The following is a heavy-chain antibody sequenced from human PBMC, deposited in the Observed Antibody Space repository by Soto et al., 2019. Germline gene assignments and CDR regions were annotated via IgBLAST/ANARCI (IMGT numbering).Heavy chain of an antibody. CDR3: ARGKRGWDIVVVVAANNYYYYMDV. J-gene: IGHJ6*03. D-gene: IGHD2-15*01. V-gene: IGHV1-8*01. CDR2: MNPNSGNT. CDR1: GYTFTSYD. Sequence: QVQLVQSGAEVKKPGASVKVSCKASGYTFTSYDINWVRQATGQGLEWMGWMNPNSGNTGYAQKFQGRVTMTRNTSISTAYRELSSLRSEDTAVYYCARGKRGWDIVVVVAANNYYYYMDVWGKGTTVTVSS.